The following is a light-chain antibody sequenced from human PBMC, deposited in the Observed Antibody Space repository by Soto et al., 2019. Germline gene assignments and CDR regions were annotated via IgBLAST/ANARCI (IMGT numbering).Light chain of an antibody. CDR2: GAS. V-gene: IGKV3-20*01. CDR1: QSVSSSY. CDR3: QQYGSSPPWT. Sequence: IQLKKSPGTLSLSPGERATLSCRASQSVSSSYLAWYQQKPGQGPRLLIYGASSRATGIPDRFSGSGSGTDFTLTISRLEPEDFAVYYCQQYGSSPPWTFGQGTKVDIK. J-gene: IGKJ1*01.